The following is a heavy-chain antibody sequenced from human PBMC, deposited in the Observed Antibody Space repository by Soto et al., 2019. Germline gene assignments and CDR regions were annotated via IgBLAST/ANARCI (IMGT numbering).Heavy chain of an antibody. V-gene: IGHV4-31*03. CDR3: ARDRSNWAFDY. Sequence: QVQLQESGPGLVKPSQTLSLTCTVSGGSISSGGYYWSWIRQHPGRGLEWIGYIYYSGSTYYNPSLKSRVTISVDTAKNQFSRKLSSVTAADTAVYYCARDRSNWAFDYWGQGTLVTVSS. D-gene: IGHD7-27*01. J-gene: IGHJ4*02. CDR1: GGSISSGGYY. CDR2: IYYSGST.